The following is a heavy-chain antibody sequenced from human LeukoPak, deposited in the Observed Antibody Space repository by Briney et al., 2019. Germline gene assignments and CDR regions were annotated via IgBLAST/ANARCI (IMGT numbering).Heavy chain of an antibody. D-gene: IGHD3-22*01. J-gene: IGHJ4*02. CDR1: GFTFSSYA. V-gene: IGHV3-30-3*01. CDR3: AKGEFEDSSGYYWTGSQRLDY. Sequence: GGSLRLSCAASGFTFSSYAMHWVRQAPGKGLEWVAVISYDGSNKYYADSVKGRFTISRDNSKNTLYLQMNSLRAEDTAVYYCAKGEFEDSSGYYWTGSQRLDYWGQGTLVTVSS. CDR2: ISYDGSNK.